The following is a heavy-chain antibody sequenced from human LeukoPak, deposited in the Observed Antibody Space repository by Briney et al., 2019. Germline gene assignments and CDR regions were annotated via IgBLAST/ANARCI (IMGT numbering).Heavy chain of an antibody. J-gene: IGHJ6*03. CDR1: GGTFSSYA. CDR2: IIPIFGTA. V-gene: IGHV1-69*05. Sequence: ASVKVSCKASGGTFSSYAISWVRQAPGQGLEWMGGIIPIFGTANYAQKFQGRVTITTDESTSTAYMELSSLRSEDTAVYYCARDGKLIRFLPHGLPSDYYYMDVWGKGTTVTVSS. CDR3: ARDGKLIRFLPHGLPSDYYYMDV. D-gene: IGHD3-3*01.